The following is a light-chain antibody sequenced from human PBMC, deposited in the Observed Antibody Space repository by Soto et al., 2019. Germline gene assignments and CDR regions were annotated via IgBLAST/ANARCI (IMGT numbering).Light chain of an antibody. Sequence: DIVMTQSPLSLPVTPGEPASISCRSGQSLLHTNGYTDLDWYLQKPGQSPQLLIYLGSTRASGVPDRFSGSGSGTDFTLKISRVEAEDVGVYYCMQALQTPWTFGQGTKLEIK. CDR3: MQALQTPWT. V-gene: IGKV2-28*01. CDR1: QSLLHTNGYTD. CDR2: LGS. J-gene: IGKJ2*02.